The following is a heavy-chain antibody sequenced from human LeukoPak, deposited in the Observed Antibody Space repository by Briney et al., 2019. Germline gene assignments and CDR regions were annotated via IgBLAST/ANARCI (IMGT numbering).Heavy chain of an antibody. CDR1: GGYY. CDR2: IDPNSGDT. J-gene: IGHJ5*02. V-gene: IGHV1-2*02. Sequence: ASVKVSCKASGGYYMHWVRQAPGQGLEWMGWIDPNSGDTTYAKKFQGRVTMTRDTSVGTVFMDLNSLRSDDTAVYFCSREGVAPTTDGPGRILGGWLDPWGQGTLVTVSS. CDR3: SREGVAPTTDGPGRILGGWLDP. D-gene: IGHD3-10*01.